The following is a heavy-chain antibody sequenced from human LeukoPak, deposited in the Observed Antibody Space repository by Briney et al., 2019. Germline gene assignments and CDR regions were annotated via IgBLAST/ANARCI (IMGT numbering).Heavy chain of an antibody. CDR1: GFTFSSYN. V-gene: IGHV3-21*01. CDR2: ISRTGSYI. Sequence: GGSLRLSCAASGFTFSSYNMNWVRQAPGRGLEWVSSISRTGSYIYYADSVKGRFTISRDNAQNSLYLQMNGLRVEDTAVYYCARVLETDCRGGSCYSGLDYWGQGTLVTVSS. CDR3: ARVLETDCRGGSCYSGLDY. J-gene: IGHJ4*02. D-gene: IGHD2-15*01.